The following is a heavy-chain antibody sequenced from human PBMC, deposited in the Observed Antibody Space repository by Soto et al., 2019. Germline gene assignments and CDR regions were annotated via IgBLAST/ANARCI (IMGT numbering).Heavy chain of an antibody. CDR2: ISGSGGST. V-gene: IGHV3-23*01. J-gene: IGHJ3*02. CDR3: AKDRRPYYYDRRGSAFDI. CDR1: GFTFSSYA. D-gene: IGHD3-22*01. Sequence: EVQLLESGGGLVQPGGSLRLSCAASGFTFSSYAMSWVRQAPGKGLEWVSAISGSGGSTYYADSVKGRFTISRDNSKNTLYLHMNSLRAEDTAVYYCAKDRRPYYYDRRGSAFDIWGQGTMVTVSS.